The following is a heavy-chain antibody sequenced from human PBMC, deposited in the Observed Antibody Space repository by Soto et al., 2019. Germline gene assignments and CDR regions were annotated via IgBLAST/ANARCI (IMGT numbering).Heavy chain of an antibody. CDR3: ARSREFDY. J-gene: IGHJ4*02. CDR1: SGSIISGGYY. CDR2: IYFSGST. V-gene: IGHV4-30-4*02. Sequence: PSDTLSISCNVSSGSIISGGYYWSWIRQHPGKGLEWIGYIYFSGSTYYNPSLKSRVTISIDVSKNQFSLSLRSLTAADTAVYYCARSREFDYSSQGTLVTVSA.